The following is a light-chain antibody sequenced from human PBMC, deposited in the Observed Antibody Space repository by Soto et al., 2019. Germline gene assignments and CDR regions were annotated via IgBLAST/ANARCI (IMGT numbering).Light chain of an antibody. CDR2: RDN. CDR1: SSNIGSNY. CDR3: AARDDNRSAYVI. V-gene: IGLV1-47*01. J-gene: IGLJ2*01. Sequence: QSVLTQPPSASGTPGQRVTISCSGSSSNIGSNYVYWYQQLPGTAPKLLTHRDNQRPSGVPDRFSGSKSGTSATLAISGLRSEDEADYYCAARDDNRSAYVIFGGWTKMTVL.